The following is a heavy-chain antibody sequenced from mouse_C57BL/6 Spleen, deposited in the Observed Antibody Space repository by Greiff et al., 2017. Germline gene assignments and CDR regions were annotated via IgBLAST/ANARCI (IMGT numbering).Heavy chain of an antibody. J-gene: IGHJ2*01. Sequence: LVESGPELVKPGASVKISCKASGYAFSSSWMNWVKQRPGKGLAWIGRIYPGDGDTNYNGKFKGKATLTADKSSSTAYMQLSNLPSEDSAIYFCSRTAQAPFGYWGQGTTLTVSS. CDR1: GYAFSSSW. CDR2: IYPGDGDT. D-gene: IGHD3-2*02. V-gene: IGHV1-82*01. CDR3: SRTAQAPFGY.